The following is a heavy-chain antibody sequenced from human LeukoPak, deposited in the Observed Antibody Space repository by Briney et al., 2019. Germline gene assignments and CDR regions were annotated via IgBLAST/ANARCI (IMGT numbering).Heavy chain of an antibody. V-gene: IGHV4-59*01. J-gene: IGHJ6*03. CDR3: ARSYSSSWYITQYYYYMDV. Sequence: PSETLSLTCTVSGGSISSYYSSWIRQPPGKGLEWIGYIYYSGSTNYNPSLKSRVTISVDTSKNQFSLKLSSVTAADTAVYYCARSYSSSWYITQYYYYMDVWGKGTTVTVSS. CDR2: IYYSGST. CDR1: GGSISSYY. D-gene: IGHD6-13*01.